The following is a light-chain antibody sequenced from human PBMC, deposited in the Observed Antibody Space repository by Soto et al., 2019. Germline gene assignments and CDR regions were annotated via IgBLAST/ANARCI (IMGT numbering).Light chain of an antibody. V-gene: IGLV2-23*01. CDR3: CSYAGSSTHV. J-gene: IGLJ1*01. Sequence: QSVLTQPASVSGSPGQSITISCTGTSSDVGSYNLVSWYQQHPGKAPKVMIYEASKRPSGVPNRFSGSKSGNTASLTISGLQAEDEADYYCCSYAGSSTHVFGTGTKVTVL. CDR2: EAS. CDR1: SSDVGSYNL.